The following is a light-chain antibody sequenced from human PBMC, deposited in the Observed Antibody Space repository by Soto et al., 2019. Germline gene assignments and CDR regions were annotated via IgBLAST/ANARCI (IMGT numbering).Light chain of an antibody. Sequence: DIQMTQSPSTLSGSVGDRITITCRASQTISSWLAWYQQKPGKAPKLLIYDASNLETGVPSRFSGSGSGTDFTFTISSLQPEDIATYYCQQYDNIPFTFGPGTKVDI. V-gene: IGKV1-33*01. CDR2: DAS. CDR3: QQYDNIPFT. CDR1: QTISSW. J-gene: IGKJ3*01.